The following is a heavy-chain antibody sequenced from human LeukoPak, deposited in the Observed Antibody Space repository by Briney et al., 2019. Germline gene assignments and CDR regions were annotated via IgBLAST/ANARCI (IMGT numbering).Heavy chain of an antibody. V-gene: IGHV4-39*01. CDR1: GGSISSSIYY. Sequence: PSETLSLTCSVSGGSISSSIYYWGWIRQPPGKGLEWIGSIYYSGSTYYNPSLKSRVTISVDTSKNQFSLKLRSVTAADTAVYYCARRLGGSGSYYHWGQGTLVTVSS. CDR3: ARRLGGSGSYYH. D-gene: IGHD3-10*01. J-gene: IGHJ4*02. CDR2: IYYSGST.